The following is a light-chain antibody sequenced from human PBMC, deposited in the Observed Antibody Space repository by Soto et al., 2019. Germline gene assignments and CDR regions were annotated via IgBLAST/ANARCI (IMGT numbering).Light chain of an antibody. CDR2: EVN. CDR3: SSYAGSNNLVI. J-gene: IGLJ2*01. V-gene: IGLV2-8*01. Sequence: QSALTQPPSASGSPGQSVTISCTGTSSDDGDYNYVSWYQQHPGKAPKLMIYEVNKRPSGVPDRFSGSKSGNTASLTVSGLQAEDEADYYCSSYAGSNNLVIFGGGTKLTVL. CDR1: SSDDGDYNY.